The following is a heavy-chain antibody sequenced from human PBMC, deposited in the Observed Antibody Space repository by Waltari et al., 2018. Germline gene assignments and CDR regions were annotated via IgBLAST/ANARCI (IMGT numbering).Heavy chain of an antibody. CDR1: GYTFTSYD. J-gene: IGHJ5*02. CDR2: MNPNSGNT. D-gene: IGHD6-6*01. V-gene: IGHV1-8*01. Sequence: QVQLVQSGAEVKKHGASVTVSCKASGYTFTSYDISWVRQALGQGLEWMGWMNPNSGNTGYAQKFQGRVTMTMNTSISTAYMELSSLRSEDTAVYYCTTGGDSSSSGEGWFDPWGQGTLVSVSS. CDR3: TTGGDSSSSGEGWFDP.